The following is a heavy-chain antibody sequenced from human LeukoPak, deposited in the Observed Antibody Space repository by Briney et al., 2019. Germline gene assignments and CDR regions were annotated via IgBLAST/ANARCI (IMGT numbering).Heavy chain of an antibody. CDR1: GFTFSNYW. J-gene: IGHJ3*01. D-gene: IGHD6-19*01. CDR2: NSDGNRT. V-gene: IGHV3-74*01. CDR3: ARESSDWFSDAFDL. Sequence: PGGSLRLSCAASGFTFSNYWMHWVRQAPGKGLVWVSRNSDGNRTNYADFVKCRFTISRDNAKNTLYVQINSLRAEDTAVYYCARESSDWFSDAFDLWGQGTVVTVSS.